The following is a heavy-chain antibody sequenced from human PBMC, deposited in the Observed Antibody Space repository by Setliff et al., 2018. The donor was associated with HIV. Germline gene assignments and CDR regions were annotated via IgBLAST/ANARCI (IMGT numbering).Heavy chain of an antibody. J-gene: IGHJ6*02. V-gene: IGHV3-33*01. D-gene: IGHD2-15*01. CDR1: RFSFSSYG. Sequence: PGGSLRLSCAASRFSFSSYGMHWVRQAPGKGLEWVAVIWYDGSNKYYADSVKGRFTISRDNSKNTVYLQMNRLRAEDTAVYFCATDQNVRPRYYGMDVWGRGTTVTVSS. CDR3: ATDQNVRPRYYGMDV. CDR2: IWYDGSNK.